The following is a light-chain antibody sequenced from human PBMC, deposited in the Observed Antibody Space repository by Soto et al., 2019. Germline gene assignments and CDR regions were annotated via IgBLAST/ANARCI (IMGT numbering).Light chain of an antibody. CDR1: ESVSSSN. V-gene: IGKV3-20*01. CDR2: GAS. CDR3: QQYGSSPPMYT. Sequence: EIVLTQSPGTLSLSPGERATLSCRASESVSSSNLAWYQQKRGQAPRLLIYGASNRATGIPDRFSGSGSGTDFTLTISRLEPEDFAVYYCQQYGSSPPMYTFGQGTKLESK. J-gene: IGKJ2*01.